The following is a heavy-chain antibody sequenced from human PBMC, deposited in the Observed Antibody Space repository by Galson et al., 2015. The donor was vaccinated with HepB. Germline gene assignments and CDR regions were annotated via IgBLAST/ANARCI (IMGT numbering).Heavy chain of an antibody. CDR3: ARVSRSPVGYYDFWSGYYAFNAFDI. J-gene: IGHJ3*02. D-gene: IGHD3-3*01. CDR1: GYTFTSYD. CDR2: MNPNSGNT. V-gene: IGHV1-8*01. Sequence: SVKVSCKASGYTFTSYDINWVRQATGQGLEWMGWMNPNSGNTGYAQKFQGRVTMTRNTSISTAYMELSSLRSEDTAVYYCARVSRSPVGYYDFWSGYYAFNAFDIWGQGTMVTVSS.